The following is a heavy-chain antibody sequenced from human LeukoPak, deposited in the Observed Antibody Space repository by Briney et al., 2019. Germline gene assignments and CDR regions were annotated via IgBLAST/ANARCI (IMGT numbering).Heavy chain of an antibody. Sequence: ASVKVSCKASGYTFTSYDINWVRQATGQGLEWMGWMNPNSGNTGYAQKFQGRVTITRNTSISTAYMELSSLRSEDTAVYYCARTPRYSGSYYYRYWGQGTLVTVSS. CDR2: MNPNSGNT. CDR1: GYTFTSYD. V-gene: IGHV1-8*03. D-gene: IGHD1-26*01. J-gene: IGHJ4*02. CDR3: ARTPRYSGSYYYRY.